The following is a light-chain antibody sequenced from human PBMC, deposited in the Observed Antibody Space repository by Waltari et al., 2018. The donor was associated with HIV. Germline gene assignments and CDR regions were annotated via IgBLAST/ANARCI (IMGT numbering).Light chain of an antibody. J-gene: IGKJ1*01. Sequence: ETVLTQSPGTLSFSPGERATLSCRASQTVDRNCLAWYQQTPGQAPRLLIYGASSRATGVPDRFSGSGSGTDFTLTISRLEPEDFAVFYCQQYSIAPWTFGQGTKVEV. CDR2: GAS. V-gene: IGKV3-20*01. CDR3: QQYSIAPWT. CDR1: QTVDRNC.